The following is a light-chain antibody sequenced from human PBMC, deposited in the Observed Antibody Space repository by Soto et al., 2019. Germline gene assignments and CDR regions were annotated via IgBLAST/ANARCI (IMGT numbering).Light chain of an antibody. V-gene: IGLV2-8*01. CDR3: SSYAGSSNWV. CDR2: EVS. Sequence: QSALTQPPSASGSPGQSVTISCTGTSNDVGGYNYVSWYQQHPGKAPKVMIYEVSKRPSGVPDRFSGSKSGNTASLTVSGLQAEDEADYYCSSYAGSSNWVFGGGTKLTVL. J-gene: IGLJ3*02. CDR1: SNDVGGYNY.